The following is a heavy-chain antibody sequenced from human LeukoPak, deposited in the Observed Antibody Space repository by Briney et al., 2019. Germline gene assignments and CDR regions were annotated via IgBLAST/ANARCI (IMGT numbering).Heavy chain of an antibody. CDR1: GFTFSNYG. CDR3: ARYGMDV. Sequence: GGSLRLSCAASGFTFSNYGMHWVRQAPGKGLEWVAVISYDGSNKYYADSVKGRFTISRDNSKNTLYLQMNSLRAEDTAVYYCARYGMDVWGQGTTVTVSS. CDR2: ISYDGSNK. V-gene: IGHV3-30*03. J-gene: IGHJ6*02.